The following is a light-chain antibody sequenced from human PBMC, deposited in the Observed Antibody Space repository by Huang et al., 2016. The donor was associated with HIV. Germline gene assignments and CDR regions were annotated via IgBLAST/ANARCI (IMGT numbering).Light chain of an antibody. V-gene: IGKV2-28*01. Sequence: DIVMTQSPLSLPVTPGEPASISCRASQSLLHSNGYNYLDWYLQKPGHSPQLLIYLVSNRASGVPYRFSGSGSGTDFTLKISRVEAEDVGVYYCMQALQTPYTFGQGTKLEIK. J-gene: IGKJ2*01. CDR1: QSLLHSNGYNY. CDR3: MQALQTPYT. CDR2: LVS.